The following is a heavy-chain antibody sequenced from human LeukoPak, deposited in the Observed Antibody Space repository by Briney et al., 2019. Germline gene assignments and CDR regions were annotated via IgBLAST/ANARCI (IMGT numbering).Heavy chain of an antibody. J-gene: IGHJ5*02. D-gene: IGHD6-13*01. CDR1: GGSISSGSYY. CDR2: IYTSGST. CDR3: ARDRLSGYSSSWYYGTNWFDP. V-gene: IGHV4-61*02. Sequence: SQTLSLTCTVSGGSISSGSYYWSWIRQPAGKGLEWIVRIYTSGSTNYNPSLKSRVTMSVDTSKNQFSLKLSSVTAADTAVYYCARDRLSGYSSSWYYGTNWFDPWGQGTLVTVSS.